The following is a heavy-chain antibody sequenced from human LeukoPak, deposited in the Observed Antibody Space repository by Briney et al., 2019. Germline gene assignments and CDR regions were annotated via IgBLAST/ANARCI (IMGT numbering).Heavy chain of an antibody. Sequence: PGGSLRLSCAASGFTFSSYSMNWVRQAPGKGLEWVSSISSSSSYIYYADSVKGRFTISRDNAKNSLYLQMNSLRAEDTAVYYCARQSAAAGTFSVYFQHWGQGTLVTVSS. CDR3: ARQSAAAGTFSVYFQH. D-gene: IGHD6-13*01. CDR2: ISSSSSYI. J-gene: IGHJ1*01. V-gene: IGHV3-21*01. CDR1: GFTFSSYS.